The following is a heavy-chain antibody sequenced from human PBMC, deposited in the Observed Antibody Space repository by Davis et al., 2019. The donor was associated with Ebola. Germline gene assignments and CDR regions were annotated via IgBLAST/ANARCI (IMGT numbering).Heavy chain of an antibody. CDR3: ARDRLGDGYNSAYWYFDL. CDR2: INHSGST. CDR1: GGSFNGYY. J-gene: IGHJ2*01. Sequence: PSETLSLTCGVYGGSFNGYYWNWIRQPPGKGLEWIGEINHSGSTNYNPSLKSRVTISVDTSKNQFSLKLSSVTAADTAVYYCARDRLGDGYNSAYWYFDLWGRGTLVTVSS. V-gene: IGHV4-34*01. D-gene: IGHD5-24*01.